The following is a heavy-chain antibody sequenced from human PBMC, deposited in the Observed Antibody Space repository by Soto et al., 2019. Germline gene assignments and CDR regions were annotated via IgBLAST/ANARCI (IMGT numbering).Heavy chain of an antibody. CDR1: GYTFTTYY. V-gene: IGHV1-46*01. Sequence: QGQLVQSGAEVKKPGASVKVSCKASGYTFTTYYIHWMRQAPGQGLEWMGMFNPYTGGTRYAHKFQCRVTRTGDTSTSTGYMELSRLRSDDTAVYYCARLWGEIGNEFDPWGQGSLVTVSS. D-gene: IGHD1-1*01. CDR3: ARLWGEIGNEFDP. J-gene: IGHJ5*02. CDR2: FNPYTGGT.